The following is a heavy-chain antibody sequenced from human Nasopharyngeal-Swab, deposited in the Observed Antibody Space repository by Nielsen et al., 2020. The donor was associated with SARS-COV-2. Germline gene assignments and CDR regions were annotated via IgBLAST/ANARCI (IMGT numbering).Heavy chain of an antibody. CDR1: GFTFSSYA. CDR3: ATENYDILTVGY. V-gene: IGHV3-30-3*01. Sequence: GESLKISCAASGFTFSSYAMHWVRQAPGKGLEWVAVISYDGSNKYYADSVKGRFTISRDNSKNTLYLQMNSLRAEDTAVYYCATENYDILTVGYWGQGTLVTVSS. CDR2: ISYDGSNK. J-gene: IGHJ4*02. D-gene: IGHD3-9*01.